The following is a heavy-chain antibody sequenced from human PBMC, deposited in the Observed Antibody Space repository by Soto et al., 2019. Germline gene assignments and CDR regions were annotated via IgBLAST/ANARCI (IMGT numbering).Heavy chain of an antibody. CDR1: GDSISSVDYF. CDR3: ARGRYCLTGRCFPNWFDS. CDR2: IYKSATT. Sequence: SETLSLTCSVSGDSISSVDYFWAWIRQPPGQALEYIGYIYKSATTYYNPSFESRVAISLDTSKSQFSLNVTSVAAADTAVYFCARGRYCLTGRCFPNWFDSWGQGTLVTVSS. J-gene: IGHJ5*01. V-gene: IGHV4-30-4*01. D-gene: IGHD2-15*01.